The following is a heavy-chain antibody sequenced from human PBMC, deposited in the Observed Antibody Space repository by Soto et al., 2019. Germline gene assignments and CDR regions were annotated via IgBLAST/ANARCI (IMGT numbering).Heavy chain of an antibody. CDR3: ASAPYVPGYSYVADAFDI. J-gene: IGHJ3*02. CDR2: IKQDGSEK. D-gene: IGHD5-18*01. CDR1: GFTFSSYW. V-gene: IGHV3-7*01. Sequence: GGSLRLSCAASGFTFSSYWMSWVRQAPGKGLEWVANIKQDGSEKYYVDSVKGRFTISRDNAKNSLYLQMNSLISDDTAVYYCASAPYVPGYSYVADAFDIWGQGTMVTVAS.